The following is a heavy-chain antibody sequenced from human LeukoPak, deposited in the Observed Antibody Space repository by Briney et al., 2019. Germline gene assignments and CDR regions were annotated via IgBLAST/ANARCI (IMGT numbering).Heavy chain of an antibody. CDR3: ARDGDTTVSKERYFAY. J-gene: IGHJ4*02. CDR2: IWYDGSYK. D-gene: IGHD4-17*01. V-gene: IGHV3-33*01. CDR1: GFTFSSYG. Sequence: GRSLRLSCAASGFTFSSYGMHWVRQAPGKGLEWVTVIWYDGSYKYYADSVKGRFTISRDNSKNTLYLQVNSLRAEDTAVYYCARDGDTTVSKERYFAYWGQGTLVTVSS.